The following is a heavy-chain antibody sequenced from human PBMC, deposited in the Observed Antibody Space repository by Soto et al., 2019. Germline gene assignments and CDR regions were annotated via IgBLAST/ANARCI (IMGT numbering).Heavy chain of an antibody. J-gene: IGHJ4*02. V-gene: IGHV3-7*01. D-gene: IGHD6-13*01. Sequence: PGGSLRLSCAASGFTFSTYWMSWVRQAPGKGLEWVANIKEDGSEIYYADSLKGRFTVSRDNAKNSLYLQMNSLRAEDTAVYYCARASRWYLTYWGQGTLVTVSS. CDR3: ARASRWYLTY. CDR2: IKEDGSEI. CDR1: GFTFSTYW.